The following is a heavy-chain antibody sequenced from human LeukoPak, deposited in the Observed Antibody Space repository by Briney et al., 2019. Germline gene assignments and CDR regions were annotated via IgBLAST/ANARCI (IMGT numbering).Heavy chain of an antibody. Sequence: SETLSLTCTVSGGSISSYYWSWIRQPPGKGLEWIGYIYYSGSTNYNPSLKSRVTISVDASKNQFSLKLSSVTAADTAVYYCARRSGTYHAFDIWGQGTMVTVSS. CDR3: ARRSGTYHAFDI. CDR2: IYYSGST. V-gene: IGHV4-59*01. D-gene: IGHD1-26*01. CDR1: GGSISSYY. J-gene: IGHJ3*02.